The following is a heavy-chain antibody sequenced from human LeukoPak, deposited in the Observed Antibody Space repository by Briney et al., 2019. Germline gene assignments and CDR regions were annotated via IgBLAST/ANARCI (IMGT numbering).Heavy chain of an antibody. CDR2: IYYSGST. Sequence: SETLSLTCAVSGVSISGSYYYWSWIRQPPGKGLEWIGYIYYSGSTNYNPSLKSRVTISVDTSKSQFSLKLSSVTAADTAVYYCARQPSSGWYSENWFDPWGQGTLVTVSS. J-gene: IGHJ5*02. CDR3: ARQPSSGWYSENWFDP. V-gene: IGHV4-61*05. D-gene: IGHD6-19*01. CDR1: GVSISGSYYY.